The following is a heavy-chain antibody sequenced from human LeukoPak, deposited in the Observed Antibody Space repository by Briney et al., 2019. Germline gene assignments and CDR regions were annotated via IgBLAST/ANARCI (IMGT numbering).Heavy chain of an antibody. V-gene: IGHV4-34*01. J-gene: IGHJ4*02. Sequence: SETLSITCAVYGGSFSGYYWSWIRQPPGKGLEWIGEINHSGSTNYNPSLKSRVTISVDTSKNQFSLKLSSVTAADTAVYYCARGEYSGSTYYFDYWGQGTLVTVSS. CDR3: ARGEYSGSTYYFDY. CDR1: GGSFSGYY. D-gene: IGHD1-26*01. CDR2: INHSGST.